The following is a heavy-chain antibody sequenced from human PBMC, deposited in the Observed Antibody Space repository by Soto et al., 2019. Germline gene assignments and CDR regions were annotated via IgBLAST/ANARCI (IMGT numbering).Heavy chain of an antibody. V-gene: IGHV4-34*01. CDR2: INHSGRT. J-gene: IGHJ4*02. CDR1: GGSFSGYY. Sequence: SETLSLTCAVYGGSFSGYYWSWIRQPPGQGLEWIGEINHSGRTNYNPSLKSRVTISVDTSKNQFSLKLSSVTAADTAVYYCARGFDYVWGSYRLYYFDYWGQGTLVT. D-gene: IGHD3-16*02. CDR3: ARGFDYVWGSYRLYYFDY.